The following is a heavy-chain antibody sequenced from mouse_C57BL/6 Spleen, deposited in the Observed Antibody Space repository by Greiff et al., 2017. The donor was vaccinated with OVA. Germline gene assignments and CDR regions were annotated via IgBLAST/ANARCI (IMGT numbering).Heavy chain of an antibody. CDR3: ARIYGSSYGWFAY. CDR2: IYPGSGST. V-gene: IGHV1-55*01. Sequence: QVQLQQPGAELVKPGASVKMSCKASGYTFTSYWITWVKQRPGQGLEWIGDIYPGSGSTNYNEKFKSKATLTVDTSSSTAYMQLSSLTSEDSAVYYCARIYGSSYGWFAYWGQGTLVTVSA. D-gene: IGHD1-1*01. CDR1: GYTFTSYW. J-gene: IGHJ3*01.